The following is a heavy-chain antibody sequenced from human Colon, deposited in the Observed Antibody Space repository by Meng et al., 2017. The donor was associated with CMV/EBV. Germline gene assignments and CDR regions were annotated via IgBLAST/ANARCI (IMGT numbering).Heavy chain of an antibody. D-gene: IGHD1-7*01. J-gene: IGHJ6*02. Sequence: GGSLRLSCAASGFTFADYAMHWVRHAPGKGLEWVSSITWNSGRTGYVDSVEGRFTISRDNAKNSLYLQMNGLRAEDTALYYCAKDISPVGGTTGYHGMDVWGQGTTVTVSS. CDR3: AKDISPVGGTTGYHGMDV. CDR2: ITWNSGRT. V-gene: IGHV3-9*01. CDR1: GFTFADYA.